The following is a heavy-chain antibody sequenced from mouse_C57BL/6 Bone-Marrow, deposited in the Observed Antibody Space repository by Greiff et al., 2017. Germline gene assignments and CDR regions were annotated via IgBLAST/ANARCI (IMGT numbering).Heavy chain of an antibody. Sequence: EVKVVESGGGLVKPGGSLKLSCAASGFTFSDYGMHWVRQAPEKGLEWVAYISSGSSTIYYAATVKGRFTISRDNAKNTLFLQMTSLRSEDTAMYYCARNFPLYYSYAMDYWGQGTSVTVSS. CDR3: ARNFPLYYSYAMDY. CDR2: ISSGSSTI. CDR1: GFTFSDYG. D-gene: IGHD1-1*01. V-gene: IGHV5-17*01. J-gene: IGHJ4*01.